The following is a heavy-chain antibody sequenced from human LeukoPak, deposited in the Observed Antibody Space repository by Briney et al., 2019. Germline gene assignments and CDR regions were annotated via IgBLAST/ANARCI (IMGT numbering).Heavy chain of an antibody. V-gene: IGHV4-59*01. D-gene: IGHD3-3*01. CDR1: GGSISSYY. CDR2: IYYSGST. Sequence: SSETLSLTCTVSGGSISSYYRSWIRQPPGKGLEWIGYIYYSGSTNYNPSLKSRVTISVDTSKNQFSLKLSSVTAADTAVYYCARVIIDYDFWSGYYRDAFDIWGQGTMVTVSS. J-gene: IGHJ3*02. CDR3: ARVIIDYDFWSGYYRDAFDI.